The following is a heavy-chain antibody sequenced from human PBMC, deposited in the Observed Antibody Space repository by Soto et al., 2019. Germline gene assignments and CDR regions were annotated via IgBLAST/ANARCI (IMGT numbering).Heavy chain of an antibody. Sequence: ASVKVSCKASGYTFTGYYMHWVRQAPGRGLEWMGWINPNSGGTNYAQKFQGWVTMTRDTSISTAYMELSRLRSDDTAVYYCARELRYFDWLSHPYYYYGMDVWGQGTTVTVSS. V-gene: IGHV1-2*04. CDR1: GYTFTGYY. CDR3: ARELRYFDWLSHPYYYYGMDV. D-gene: IGHD3-9*01. J-gene: IGHJ6*02. CDR2: INPNSGGT.